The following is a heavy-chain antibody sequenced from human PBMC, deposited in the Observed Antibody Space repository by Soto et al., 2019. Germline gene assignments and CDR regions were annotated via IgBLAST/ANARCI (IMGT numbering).Heavy chain of an antibody. CDR2: ISSSSSTI. V-gene: IGHV3-48*01. D-gene: IGHD1-1*01. J-gene: IGHJ4*02. CDR3: ARARGGRAYFDY. Sequence: EVQLVESGGGLVQPGGSLRLSCAASGFTFSSYSMNWVRQAPGKGLEWVSYISSSSSTISYADSVKGRFTISRDNAKNSLYLQMNSLRAEDTAVYYCARARGGRAYFDYWGQGTLVTVSS. CDR1: GFTFSSYS.